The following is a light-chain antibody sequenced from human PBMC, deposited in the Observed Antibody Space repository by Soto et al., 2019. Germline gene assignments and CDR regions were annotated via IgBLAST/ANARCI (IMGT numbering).Light chain of an antibody. J-gene: IGKJ5*01. CDR1: QSVSSN. CDR3: QQYNNWPFS. V-gene: IGKV3D-15*01. CDR2: DAS. Sequence: EIVMTQSPATLSVSPGERATLSCRASQSVSSNLAWYQQNPGQAPNLLIFDASKRATGIPARFSGSGSGTDFTLTISGLQSGDSAVYFCQQYNNWPFSFGQGTRLEIK.